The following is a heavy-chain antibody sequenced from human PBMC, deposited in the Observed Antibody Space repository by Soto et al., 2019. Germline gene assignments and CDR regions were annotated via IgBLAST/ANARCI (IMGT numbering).Heavy chain of an antibody. Sequence: QITLKESGPALVKPTQTLTLTCTFSGFSLSTSGVGVGWIRQPPGEALEWLALIYWDDYKHFSPSLGSRLTITKDTPKNPVALTMTNKAPLDTATYYCVHKGGGDRSLDYWGQGTLVTVSS. V-gene: IGHV2-5*02. J-gene: IGHJ4*02. CDR2: IYWDDYK. CDR1: GFSLSTSGVG. D-gene: IGHD3-16*01. CDR3: VHKGGGDRSLDY.